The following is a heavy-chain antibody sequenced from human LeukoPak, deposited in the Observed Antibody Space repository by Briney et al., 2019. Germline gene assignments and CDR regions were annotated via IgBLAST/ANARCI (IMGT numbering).Heavy chain of an antibody. CDR3: ARGQSFSGS. J-gene: IGHJ4*02. Sequence: GGSLRLSCAASGFTFSDSSMSWIRRAPGKGLEWVSYISSSSSSTNYADSVKGRFTTSRDNAKNSLYLLMNSLRAEDTAVYYCARGQSFSGSWGQGTLVTVSS. V-gene: IGHV3-11*05. CDR1: GFTFSDSS. D-gene: IGHD3-10*01. CDR2: ISSSSSST.